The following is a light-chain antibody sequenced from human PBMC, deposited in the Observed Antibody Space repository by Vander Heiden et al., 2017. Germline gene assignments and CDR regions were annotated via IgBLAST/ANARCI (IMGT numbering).Light chain of an antibody. CDR3: AAWDDSLSAAGV. V-gene: IGLV1-47*01. J-gene: IGLJ3*02. CDR2: RNH. Sequence: QSVLTQPPSASGTPGQRVTISCSGSSSNIGSTYVYWYQQRPGTAPKLLISRNHQRPSGVPVRFSGSKSGTSASLAIRGLPSGDEGDYYCAAWDDSLSAAGVFGGGTKLTVL. CDR1: SSNIGSTY.